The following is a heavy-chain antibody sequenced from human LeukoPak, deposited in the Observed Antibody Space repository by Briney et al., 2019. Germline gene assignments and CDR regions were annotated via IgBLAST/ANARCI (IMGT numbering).Heavy chain of an antibody. J-gene: IGHJ4*02. CDR1: GFTFSSYG. D-gene: IGHD6-19*01. Sequence: PGGSLRLSCAASGFTFSSYGMHWVRQAPGKGPEWVAVIWYDGSNKYYADSVKGRFTISRDNSKNTLYLQMNSLRAEDTAVYYCAKDLSKQWLATYYFDYWGQGTLVTVSS. CDR2: IWYDGSNK. V-gene: IGHV3-33*06. CDR3: AKDLSKQWLATYYFDY.